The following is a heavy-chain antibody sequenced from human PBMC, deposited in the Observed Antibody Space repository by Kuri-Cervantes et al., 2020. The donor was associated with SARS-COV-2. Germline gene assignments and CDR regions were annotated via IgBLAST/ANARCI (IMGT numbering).Heavy chain of an antibody. Sequence: GESLKISCAASGLTFSSYWMHWVRQAPGKGLVWVSRINSDGSSTSYADSVKGRFTISRDNSKNTLYLQMNSLRAEDTAVYYCAKGVAAADSYYFDYWGQGTLVTVSS. V-gene: IGHV3-74*01. D-gene: IGHD6-13*01. J-gene: IGHJ4*02. CDR1: GLTFSSYW. CDR2: INSDGSST. CDR3: AKGVAAADSYYFDY.